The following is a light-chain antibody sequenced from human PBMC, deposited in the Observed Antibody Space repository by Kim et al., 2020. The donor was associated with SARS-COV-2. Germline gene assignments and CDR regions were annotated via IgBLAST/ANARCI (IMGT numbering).Light chain of an antibody. CDR1: QGISSY. J-gene: IGKJ3*01. CDR2: AAS. CDR3: QQYYSYPFT. V-gene: IGKV1-8*01. Sequence: ASTGDRVTITCRASQGISSYLAWYQQKPGKAPKLLIYAASTLQSGVPSRFSGSGSETDFTLTISCLQSEDFATYYCQQYYSYPFTFGPGTKVDIK.